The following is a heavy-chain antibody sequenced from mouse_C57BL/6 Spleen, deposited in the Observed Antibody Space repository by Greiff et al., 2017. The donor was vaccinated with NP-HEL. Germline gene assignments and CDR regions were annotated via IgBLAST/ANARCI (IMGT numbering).Heavy chain of an antibody. J-gene: IGHJ2*01. CDR2: IYPGSGST. CDR1: GYTFTSYW. V-gene: IGHV1-55*01. CDR3: AIAYYGSYYFDY. Sequence: QVQLQQPGAELVKPGASVKMSCKASGYTFTSYWITWVKQRPGQGLEWIGDIYPGSGSTNYNEKFKSKATLTVDTSSSTAYMQLSSLTSEDSAVYYCAIAYYGSYYFDYWGQGITLTVSS. D-gene: IGHD1-1*01.